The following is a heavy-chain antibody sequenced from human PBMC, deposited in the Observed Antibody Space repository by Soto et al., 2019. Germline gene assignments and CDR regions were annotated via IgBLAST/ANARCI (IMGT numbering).Heavy chain of an antibody. D-gene: IGHD6-19*01. CDR3: ARGVAGSGFDL. J-gene: IGHJ4*02. CDR1: GDSVSSNTAA. CDR2: TYYRSNWRH. Sequence: SQTLTLTCAISGDSVSSNTAAWNWIGSSPSRGLEWLGRTYYRSNWRHDYAVSVKSRITVNPDTSKNHFSLQLNSVTPDDTAVDYCARGVAGSGFDLWGQGTLVTVSS. V-gene: IGHV6-1*01.